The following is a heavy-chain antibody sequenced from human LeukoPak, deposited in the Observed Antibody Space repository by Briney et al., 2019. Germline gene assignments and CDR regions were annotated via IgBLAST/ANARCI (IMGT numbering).Heavy chain of an antibody. CDR1: GFTFRSHA. Sequence: PGGSLRLSCVGSGFTFRSHAMSWVRQAPEKGLEFVSGIYENGGTTYYADSVKGRFTISRDNAKNSLYLQMNSLRAEDTAVYYCARNGLDYYDSSGYLAGFDYWGQGTLVTVSS. CDR2: IYENGGTT. J-gene: IGHJ4*02. V-gene: IGHV3-20*04. CDR3: ARNGLDYYDSSGYLAGFDY. D-gene: IGHD3-22*01.